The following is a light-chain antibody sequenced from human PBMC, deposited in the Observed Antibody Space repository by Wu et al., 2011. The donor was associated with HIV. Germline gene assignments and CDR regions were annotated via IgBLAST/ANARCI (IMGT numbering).Light chain of an antibody. CDR3: QQGRNWPLT. J-gene: IGKJ5*01. Sequence: EVVLTQSPATQSLSPGERATLSCRASHSITKSLAWYQQKPGQAPRLLIYEASTRATDIPARFTGSGSGADFTLTISSLEPEDFAVYYCQQGRNWPLTFGQGTRLEIK. CDR1: HSITKS. CDR2: EAS. V-gene: IGKV3-11*01.